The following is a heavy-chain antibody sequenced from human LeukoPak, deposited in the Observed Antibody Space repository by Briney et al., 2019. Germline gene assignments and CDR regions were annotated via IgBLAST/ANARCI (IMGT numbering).Heavy chain of an antibody. CDR3: AKDEDTATYAFDI. V-gene: IGHV3-66*01. J-gene: IGHJ3*02. Sequence: GGSLRLSCAASGFTVSSNYMSWVRQAPGKGLEWVSVIYSGGSTYYADSVKGRFTISRDNSKNTLYLQMNSLRAEDTAVYYCAKDEDTATYAFDIWGQGTMVTVSS. D-gene: IGHD5-18*01. CDR1: GFTVSSNY. CDR2: IYSGGST.